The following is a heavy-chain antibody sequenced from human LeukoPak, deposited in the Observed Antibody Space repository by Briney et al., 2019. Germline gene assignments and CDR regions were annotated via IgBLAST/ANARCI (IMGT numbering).Heavy chain of an antibody. CDR2: ISSSSSTI. J-gene: IGHJ5*02. CDR1: GFTFSSYS. Sequence: GGSLRLSCAASGFTFSSYSMNWVRQAPGKGLEWVSYISSSSSTIYYADSVKGRFTISRDNSKNTLYLQMNSLRAEDTAVYYCAKARQYYYEKNWFDPWGQGTLVTVSS. V-gene: IGHV3-48*01. CDR3: AKARQYYYEKNWFDP. D-gene: IGHD3-22*01.